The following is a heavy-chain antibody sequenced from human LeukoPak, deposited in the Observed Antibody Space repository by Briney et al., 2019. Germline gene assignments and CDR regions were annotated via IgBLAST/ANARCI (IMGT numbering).Heavy chain of an antibody. J-gene: IGHJ3*02. CDR1: GGSISSYY. CDR3: ARGRFLGAFYI. V-gene: IGHV4-59*01. CDR2: IYYSGST. Sequence: PSETLSLTCTVSGGSISSYYWSWIRQPPGKGLEWIGYIYYSGSTKYKPSLKSRVTISVDTSKNQFSLKLSSVTAADTAVYYCARGRFLGAFYIWGQGTMVTVSS. D-gene: IGHD3-3*01.